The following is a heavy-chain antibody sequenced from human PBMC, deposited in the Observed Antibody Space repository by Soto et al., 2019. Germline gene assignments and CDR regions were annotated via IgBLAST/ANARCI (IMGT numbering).Heavy chain of an antibody. J-gene: IGHJ4*02. CDR1: GGSISSGGYY. Sequence: QVQLQESGPGLVKPSQTLSLTCTVSGGSISSGGYYWSWIRQHPGKGLEWIGYIYYSGSTYYNPSLNSRVTIPVDTSKNHFSLKLSSVTAADTAVYYCARAYQPLLRGFRIIDYWGQGTLVTVSS. CDR3: ARAYQPLLRGFRIIDY. CDR2: IYYSGST. V-gene: IGHV4-31*03. D-gene: IGHD2-2*01.